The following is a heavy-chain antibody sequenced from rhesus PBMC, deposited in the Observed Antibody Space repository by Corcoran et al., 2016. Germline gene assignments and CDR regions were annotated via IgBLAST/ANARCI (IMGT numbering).Heavy chain of an antibody. J-gene: IGHJ4*01. D-gene: IGHD6-25*01. CDR1: GYTFTRSY. CDR2: NNQSNRNT. CDR3: TRRGGSWKNFDY. V-gene: IGHV1S9*01. Sequence: QVQLVQSGAEVKKPGASVKLSCKASGYTFTRSYITWVRQAPGQVLEWMERNNQSNRNTNYAQKLQGRVTMTSETSTSTDYMERSSRRSEDTAVYYCTRRGGSWKNFDYWGQGVLVTVSS.